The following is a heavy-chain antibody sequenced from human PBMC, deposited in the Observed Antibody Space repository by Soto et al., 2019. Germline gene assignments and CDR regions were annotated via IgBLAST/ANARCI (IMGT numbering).Heavy chain of an antibody. CDR1: GFTFSSYA. J-gene: IGHJ4*02. D-gene: IGHD3-22*01. CDR3: AKDLYGYYDSSGYYLVDX. V-gene: IGHV3-23*01. Sequence: GGSLRLSFAASGFTFSSYAMSWVRQAPGKGLEWVSAISCSGGSTYYADSVKGRFTISIDNYKNTLYLQMNSLRAEDTAVYYCAKDLYGYYDSSGYYLVDXWGQGTLVTVSX. CDR2: ISCSGGST.